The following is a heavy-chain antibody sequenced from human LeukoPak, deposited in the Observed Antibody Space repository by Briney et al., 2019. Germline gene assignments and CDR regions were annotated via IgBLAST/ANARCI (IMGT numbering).Heavy chain of an antibody. CDR2: IYYSGST. D-gene: IGHD5-24*01. CDR1: SGSISSGVYY. V-gene: IGHV4-31*03. J-gene: IGHJ4*02. CDR3: ARGVRRLQLSYFDY. Sequence: PSQTLSLTCPVSSGSISSGVYYWSWIRQHPGKGLEWIGYIYYSGSTYYNPSLKSRVTILVDTSKNQFSLKLSSVTAADTAVYYCARGVRRLQLSYFDYWGQGTLVTVSS.